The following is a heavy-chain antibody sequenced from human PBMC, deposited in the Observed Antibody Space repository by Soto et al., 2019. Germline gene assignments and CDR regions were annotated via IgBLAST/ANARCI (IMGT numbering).Heavy chain of an antibody. J-gene: IGHJ3*02. CDR2: LYSTYGT. D-gene: IGHD2-15*01. CDR1: GFTFSGKKY. Sequence: GGSLRLSCAASGFTFSGKKYLTWVRQAPGKGLEWVSGLYSTYGTYYADSVKGRFSTSKDNSKNTFYLQLNSLRPDDTAVYYCASWLLREHAFDIWGLGTMVTVSS. V-gene: IGHV3-53*01. CDR3: ASWLLREHAFDI.